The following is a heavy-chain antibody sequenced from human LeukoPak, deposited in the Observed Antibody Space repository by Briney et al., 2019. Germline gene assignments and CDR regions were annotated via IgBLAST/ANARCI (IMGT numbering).Heavy chain of an antibody. CDR2: INPNSGGT. V-gene: IGHV1-2*04. CDR3: ARGQLRLGELSSTLYYFDY. D-gene: IGHD3-16*02. Sequence: GASVKVSCKASGYTFTGYYMHWVRQAPGQGPEWMGWINPNSGGTNYAQKFQGWVTMTRDTSISTAYMELSRLRSDDTAVYYCARGQLRLGELSSTLYYFDYWGQGTLVTVSS. J-gene: IGHJ4*02. CDR1: GYTFTGYY.